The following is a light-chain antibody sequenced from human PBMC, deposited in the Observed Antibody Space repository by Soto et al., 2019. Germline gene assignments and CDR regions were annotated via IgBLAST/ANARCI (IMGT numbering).Light chain of an antibody. V-gene: IGKV3-20*01. J-gene: IGKJ1*01. Sequence: EIVLKNSPGTVSLSPGERGTXSRRXRQSVRSSYLAWYQQKPGQSPRLLIYGASSRATGIPDRFSGSGSGTDFTLTISRLEPEDFAVYYCQQYGSSSTWTFGHRTNVDIK. CDR1: QSVRSSY. CDR2: GAS. CDR3: QQYGSSSTWT.